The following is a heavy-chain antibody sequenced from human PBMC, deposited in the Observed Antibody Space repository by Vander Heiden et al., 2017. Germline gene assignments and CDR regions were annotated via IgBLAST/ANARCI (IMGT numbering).Heavy chain of an antibody. D-gene: IGHD3-16*01. CDR2: INPNSGGT. CDR3: ARKPGGQYAMDV. V-gene: IGHV1-2*04. Sequence: QVQLVQSGAEVRKPGASVKVPCKASGYTFTDYNMHWVRQTPGQGIEWMAWINPNSGGTYYAQKFQGWVTLTRDTSISTAYMEVTRLTSDDTAVYYCARKPGGQYAMDVWGQGTTVTVSS. CDR1: GYTFTDYN. J-gene: IGHJ6*02.